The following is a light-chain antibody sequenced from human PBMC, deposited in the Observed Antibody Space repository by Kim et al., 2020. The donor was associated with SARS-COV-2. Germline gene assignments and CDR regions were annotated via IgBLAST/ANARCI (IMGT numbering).Light chain of an antibody. CDR2: GAS. J-gene: IGKJ5*01. CDR1: QRLSSDF. Sequence: SPGEKVSIYCRASQRLSSDFLAWYQQRRGQAPRLLIHGASKRVTGIPGRFSGSGSGTDFTLNISRLEPEDFAVYFCQQYHTSPITFGTGTRLEIK. V-gene: IGKV3-20*01. CDR3: QQYHTSPIT.